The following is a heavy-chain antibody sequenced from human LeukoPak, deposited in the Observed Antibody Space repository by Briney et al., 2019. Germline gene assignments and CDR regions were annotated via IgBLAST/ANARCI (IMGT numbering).Heavy chain of an antibody. V-gene: IGHV4-59*01. D-gene: IGHD3-10*01. Sequence: NPSETLSLTCTVSGGSISSYYWSWIRQPPGKGLEWIGYIYYSGSTNYNPSLKSRVTISVDTSKNQFSLKLSSVTAADTAVYYCARVRVVRGVIIPFDIWGQGTMVTVSS. CDR1: GGSISSYY. CDR3: ARVRVVRGVIIPFDI. CDR2: IYYSGST. J-gene: IGHJ3*02.